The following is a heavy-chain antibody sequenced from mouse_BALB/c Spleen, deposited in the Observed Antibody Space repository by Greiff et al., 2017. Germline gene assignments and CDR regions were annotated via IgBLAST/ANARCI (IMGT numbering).Heavy chain of an antibody. J-gene: IGHJ2*01. CDR3: ARELTGTRGYFDY. D-gene: IGHD4-1*01. Sequence: EVKVEESGGGLVQPGGSLKLSCAASGFTFSSYTMSWVRQTPEKRLEWVAYISNGGGSTYYPDTVKGRFTISRDNAKNTLYLQMSSLKSEDTAMYYCARELTGTRGYFDYWGQGTTLTVSS. CDR2: ISNGGGST. V-gene: IGHV5-12-2*01. CDR1: GFTFSSYT.